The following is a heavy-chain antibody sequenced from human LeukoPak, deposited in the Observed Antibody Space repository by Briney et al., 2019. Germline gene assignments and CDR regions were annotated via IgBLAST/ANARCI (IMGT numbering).Heavy chain of an antibody. Sequence: GGSLRLSCVVSGLRFRNYGMHWVRQAPGKGLEWVAVIYYDGSNQYYADSVKGRFTVSRDNAKNTLYLQMDSLRAEDTAVYYCARDPGSGYFLWGQGTTVTVSS. V-gene: IGHV3-33*01. CDR2: IYYDGSNQ. D-gene: IGHD3-3*01. CDR1: GLRFRNYG. CDR3: ARDPGSGYFL. J-gene: IGHJ6*02.